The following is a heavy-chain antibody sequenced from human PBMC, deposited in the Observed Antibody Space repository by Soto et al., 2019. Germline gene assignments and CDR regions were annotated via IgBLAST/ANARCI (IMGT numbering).Heavy chain of an antibody. CDR1: GFTFSSYA. J-gene: IGHJ5*02. D-gene: IGHD6-13*01. Sequence: GGSLRLSCAASGFTFSSYAMSWVRQAPGKGLEWVSAISGSGGSTYYADSVKGRFTISRDNSKNTLYLHMNSLRAEDTAVYYCAKAPYSSSWYVWFDPWGQGTLVTVSS. CDR2: ISGSGGST. V-gene: IGHV3-23*01. CDR3: AKAPYSSSWYVWFDP.